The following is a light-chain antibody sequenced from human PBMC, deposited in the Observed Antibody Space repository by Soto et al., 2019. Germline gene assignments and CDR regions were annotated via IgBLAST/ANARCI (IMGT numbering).Light chain of an antibody. J-gene: IGLJ2*01. Sequence: NFMLTQPHSVSESPGKTVTISCTRSSGNIASNYVQWYQQRPDSAPTPVIYEDSQRPSGVPDRFSGSIDSSSNSASLTISRLKTEDEADYYCQSFDISNVVFGGGTKLTVL. CDR2: EDS. CDR3: QSFDISNVV. CDR1: SGNIASNY. V-gene: IGLV6-57*04.